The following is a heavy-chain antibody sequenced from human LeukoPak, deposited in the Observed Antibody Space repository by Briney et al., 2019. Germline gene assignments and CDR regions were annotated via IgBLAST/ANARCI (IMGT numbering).Heavy chain of an antibody. D-gene: IGHD2-15*01. CDR2: INHSGST. CDR1: GGSFSDYY. CDR3: ERGPCSGGSCYLFY. Sequence: SETLSLTCAVYGGSFSDYYWSWIRQPPGKGLEWIGEINHSGSTNYNPSLTSRVTISVDTSKNQFSLKLISVTAADTAVYYCERGPCSGGSCYLFYWGQGNLVTVSP. V-gene: IGHV4-34*01. J-gene: IGHJ4*02.